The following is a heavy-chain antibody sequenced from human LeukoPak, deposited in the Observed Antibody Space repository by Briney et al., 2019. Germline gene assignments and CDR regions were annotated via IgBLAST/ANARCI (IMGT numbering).Heavy chain of an antibody. D-gene: IGHD3-10*01. V-gene: IGHV3-21*01. Sequence: GGSLRLSCAASGFTFTFYTMTWVRQAPGKGLEWVSSISTSSTYIYYADSLKGRFTISRDNAKNSLFLQMNSLRVEDTAVYYCARERFHGSGAPKYDYWGQGTLVTVSS. CDR1: GFTFTFYT. CDR2: ISTSSTYI. J-gene: IGHJ4*02. CDR3: ARERFHGSGAPKYDY.